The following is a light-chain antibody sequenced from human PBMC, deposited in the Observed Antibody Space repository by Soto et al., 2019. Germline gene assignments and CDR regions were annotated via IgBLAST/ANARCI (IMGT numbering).Light chain of an antibody. Sequence: ETVLTQSPGTLSLSPGERATLSCRASQSFINNYLAWYQQKPGQAPRLLISGASSRAAGIPDRFSGSGSETDFTLTISRLEPEDFALYFCQQYGNPRITFGQGTRLEIK. V-gene: IGKV3-20*01. J-gene: IGKJ5*01. CDR3: QQYGNPRIT. CDR2: GAS. CDR1: QSFINNY.